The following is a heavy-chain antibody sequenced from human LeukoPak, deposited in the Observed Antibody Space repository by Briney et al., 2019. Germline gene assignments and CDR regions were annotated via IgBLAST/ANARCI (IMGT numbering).Heavy chain of an antibody. J-gene: IGHJ5*02. CDR3: ARRGAYYEPLENWFDP. CDR1: GYSFTSYW. D-gene: IGHD2-21*01. V-gene: IGHV5-51*01. CDR2: IYPGDSDT. Sequence: GESLKISCKGSGYSFTSYWIGWVRQMPGKGLEWMGIIYPGDSDTRYSPSFQGQVTVSADKSISTAYLQWSSLKASDTAMYYCARRGAYYEPLENWFDPWGQGTLVTVSS.